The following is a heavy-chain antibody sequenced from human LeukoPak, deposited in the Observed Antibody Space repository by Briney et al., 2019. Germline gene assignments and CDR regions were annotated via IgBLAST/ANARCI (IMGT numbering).Heavy chain of an antibody. D-gene: IGHD3-22*01. CDR2: INHSGST. Sequence: SETLSLTCAVYGGSFSGYYWSWIRQPPGKGLEWIGEINHSGSTNYNPSLKSRVTISVDTSKNQFSLKPSSVTAADTAVYFCASRRVTYYYDSSGYYYGSPGRYFDYWGQGTLVTVSS. V-gene: IGHV4-34*01. J-gene: IGHJ4*02. CDR3: ASRRVTYYYDSSGYYYGSPGRYFDY. CDR1: GGSFSGYY.